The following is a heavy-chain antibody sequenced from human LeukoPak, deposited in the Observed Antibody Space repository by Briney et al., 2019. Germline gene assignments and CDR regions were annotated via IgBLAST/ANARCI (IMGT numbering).Heavy chain of an antibody. D-gene: IGHD4-11*01. CDR1: GFTFSSYG. J-gene: IGHJ5*02. V-gene: IGHV3-33*06. CDR3: AKDTNDYSNYNWFDP. CDR2: IWYDGSNK. Sequence: GGSLRLSCAASGFTFSSYGMHWVRQAPGKGLERVAVIWYDGSNKYYADSVKGRFTISRDNSKNTLYLQMNSLRAEDAAVYYCAKDTNDYSNYNWFDPWGQGTLVTVSS.